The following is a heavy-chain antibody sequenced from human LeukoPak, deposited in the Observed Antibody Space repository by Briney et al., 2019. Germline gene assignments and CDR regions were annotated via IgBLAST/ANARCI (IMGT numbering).Heavy chain of an antibody. J-gene: IGHJ4*02. CDR2: IYYSGST. D-gene: IGHD3-10*01. V-gene: IGHV4-31*03. CDR3: ARSHYYGSGSYYAGEYYFDY. CDR1: GGSISSGGYY. Sequence: SETLSLTCTVSGGSISSGGYYWSWIRQHPGKGLEWIGYIYYSGSTYYNPSLKSRVTISVDTSKNQFSLKLSSVTAADTAVYYCARSHYYGSGSYYAGEYYFDYWGQGTLVTVSS.